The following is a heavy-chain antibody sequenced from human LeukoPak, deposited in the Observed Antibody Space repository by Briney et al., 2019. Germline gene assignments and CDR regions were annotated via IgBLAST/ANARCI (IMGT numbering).Heavy chain of an antibody. J-gene: IGHJ6*02. Sequence: ASVKVSCKASGYTFTNYGITWVRQAPGQGLEWMGWISGYNGNTNYAQNLQGRVTMTRDSSTSTAYMELRSLRSDDTALYYCARGPYYYGAGNYPPGGYGMDVWGQGTTVTVSS. D-gene: IGHD3-10*01. CDR3: ARGPYYYGAGNYPPGGYGMDV. V-gene: IGHV1-18*01. CDR2: ISGYNGNT. CDR1: GYTFTNYG.